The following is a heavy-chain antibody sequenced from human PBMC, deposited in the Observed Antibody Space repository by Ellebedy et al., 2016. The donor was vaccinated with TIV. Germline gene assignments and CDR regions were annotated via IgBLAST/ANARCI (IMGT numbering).Heavy chain of an antibody. J-gene: IGHJ4*02. V-gene: IGHV3-23*01. CDR1: GFTFSSYA. CDR3: RSLYYYDSSGYCDY. Sequence: GGSLRLSCAASGFTFSSYAMSWVRQAPGKGLEWVSAISGSGGSTYYADSVKGRFTISRDNSKNTLYLQMNSLKTEDTAVYYCRSLYYYDSSGYCDYWGQGTLVTVSS. CDR2: ISGSGGST. D-gene: IGHD3-22*01.